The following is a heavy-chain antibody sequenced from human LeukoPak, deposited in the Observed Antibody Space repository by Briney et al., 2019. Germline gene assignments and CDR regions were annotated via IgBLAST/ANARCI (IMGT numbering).Heavy chain of an antibody. CDR1: GFTFSDYY. CDR3: ARFRSGSASVFNY. J-gene: IGHJ4*02. V-gene: IGHV3-11*01. D-gene: IGHD3-10*01. Sequence: GGSLRLSCAASGFTFSDYYMSWIRQAPGKGLEWVSYIGSRGGPIYYSDSVKGRFTTSRDNAMNSLFLQIDSLRADDTAVYYCARFRSGSASVFNYWGQGTLVTASS. CDR2: IGSRGGPI.